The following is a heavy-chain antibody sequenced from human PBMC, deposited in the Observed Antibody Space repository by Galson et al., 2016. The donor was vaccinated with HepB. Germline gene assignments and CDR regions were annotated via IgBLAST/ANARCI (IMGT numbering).Heavy chain of an antibody. Sequence: TLSLTCAVSGAPVTSGGFYWSWIRQHPGQSLEWIGYIYSSGSTYYTPSLRSRVAIGVDTSKNQFSLNLSSVTAADTAVYYCAKWGSPVASAFPPRWFDPWGQGTLVTVSS. CDR2: IYSSGST. CDR3: AKWGSPVASAFPPRWFDP. V-gene: IGHV4-31*11. D-gene: IGHD5-12*01. CDR1: GAPVTSGGFY. J-gene: IGHJ5*02.